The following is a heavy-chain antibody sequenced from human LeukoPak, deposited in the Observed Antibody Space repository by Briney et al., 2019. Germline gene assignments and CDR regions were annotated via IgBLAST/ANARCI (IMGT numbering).Heavy chain of an antibody. CDR1: GFSFSNFP. CDR2: ISDSGHST. Sequence: GGSLRLSCAPSGFSFSNFPMSWVRQAPGKGLEWVSSISDSGHSTYYADSVKGRFTISRDNSKNTLYLQMTSLRAEDTAVYYCAKGNSGYYGGNWFDPWGQGTLVTVSS. V-gene: IGHV3-23*01. D-gene: IGHD3-22*01. J-gene: IGHJ5*02. CDR3: AKGNSGYYGGNWFDP.